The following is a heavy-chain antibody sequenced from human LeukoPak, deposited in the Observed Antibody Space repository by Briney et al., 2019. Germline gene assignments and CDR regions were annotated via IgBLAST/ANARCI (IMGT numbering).Heavy chain of an antibody. CDR2: ISAYNGNT. D-gene: IGHD3-10*01. CDR1: GYTFTSYG. J-gene: IGHJ4*02. V-gene: IGHV1-18*01. Sequence: ASVKISCKASGYTFTSYGISWVRQAPGQGLEWMGWISAYNGNTNYAQKFQGRITMTTETSTSTAYMELRSLRSDDTAVYYCARSDISIVRGAMVWGQGTLVIVSS. CDR3: ARSDISIVRGAMV.